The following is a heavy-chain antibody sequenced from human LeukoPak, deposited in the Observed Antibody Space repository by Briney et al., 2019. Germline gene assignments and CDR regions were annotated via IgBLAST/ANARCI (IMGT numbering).Heavy chain of an antibody. Sequence: GGSLRLSCAASGLTASSNWMHWVRQAPGKGLVWVSRINSDGSSTSYADSVKGRFTISRDNAKNTLYLQMNSLRAEDTAVYYCAREGIAVAGPLDYWGQGTLVTVSS. CDR3: AREGIAVAGPLDY. V-gene: IGHV3-74*01. CDR1: GLTASSNW. D-gene: IGHD6-19*01. J-gene: IGHJ4*02. CDR2: INSDGSST.